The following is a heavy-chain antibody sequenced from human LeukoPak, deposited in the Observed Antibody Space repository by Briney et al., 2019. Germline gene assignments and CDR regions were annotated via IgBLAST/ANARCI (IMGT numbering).Heavy chain of an antibody. Sequence: ASVKVSCKASGYTFTGYYMHWVRQAPGQGLEWMGWINPNSGGTNYAQKFQGRVTMTRDTSISTAYMELSRLRSDDTAVYYCARRVLYCTSTTCFNCFDPWGQGTLVTVSS. CDR3: ARRVLYCTSTTCFNCFDP. J-gene: IGHJ5*01. CDR2: INPNSGGT. D-gene: IGHD2-2*01. V-gene: IGHV1-2*02. CDR1: GYTFTGYY.